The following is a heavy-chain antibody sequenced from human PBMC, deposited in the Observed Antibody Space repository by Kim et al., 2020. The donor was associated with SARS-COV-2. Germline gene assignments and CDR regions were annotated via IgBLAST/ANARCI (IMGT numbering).Heavy chain of an antibody. D-gene: IGHD1-26*01. V-gene: IGHV3-23*01. CDR3: AKQMPQASGAMWALDY. J-gene: IGHJ4*02. CDR1: GFTFDNYV. Sequence: GGSLRLSCTASGFTFDNYVMTWVRQAPGKGLEWVSAISHSAGSTYYPDSVKGRFTITRDNSKNIVYLQMSGLRVEDTAVYYCAKQMPQASGAMWALDYWGQGILVTVSS. CDR2: ISHSAGST.